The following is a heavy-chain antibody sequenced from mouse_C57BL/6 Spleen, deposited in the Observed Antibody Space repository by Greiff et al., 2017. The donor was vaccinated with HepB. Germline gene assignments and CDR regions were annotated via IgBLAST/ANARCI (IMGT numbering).Heavy chain of an antibody. D-gene: IGHD1-1*01. J-gene: IGHJ2*01. Sequence: VQLQQSGAELVRPGASVKLSCTASGFNIKDYYMHWVKQRPEQGLEWIGRIDPEDGDTEYAPKFQGKATMTADTSSNTAYLQLSSLTSEDTAVYYCRSSYYYGSSYCYWGQGTTLTVSS. V-gene: IGHV14-1*01. CDR1: GFNIKDYY. CDR2: IDPEDGDT. CDR3: RSSYYYGSSYCY.